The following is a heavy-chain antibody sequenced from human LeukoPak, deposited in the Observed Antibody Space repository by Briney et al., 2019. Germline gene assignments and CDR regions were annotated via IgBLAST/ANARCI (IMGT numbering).Heavy chain of an antibody. V-gene: IGHV3-7*04. CDR1: GFTFSSYW. J-gene: IGHJ3*02. D-gene: IGHD3-10*01. CDR2: IKQDGSEK. Sequence: PGGSLRLSCAASGFTFSSYWMSWVRQAPGKGLEWVANIKQDGSEKYYVDSVKGRFTISRDNAKNSLYLQMNSLRAEDTAVYYCARAYYGSGSYYNNDAFDIWGQGTMVTVSS. CDR3: ARAYYGSGSYYNNDAFDI.